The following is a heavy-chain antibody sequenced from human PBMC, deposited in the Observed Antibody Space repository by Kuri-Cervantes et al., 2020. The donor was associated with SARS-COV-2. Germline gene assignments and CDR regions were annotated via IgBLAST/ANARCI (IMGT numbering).Heavy chain of an antibody. V-gene: IGHV4-30-2*01. Sequence: SQTLSLTCAVPGGSISSGGYSWSWIRQPPGEGLEWIGYIYHSGSTYYNPSLKTRVTISVDRSKNQFSLKLSSVTAADTAVYYCARHVPDWLLNWFDPWGQGTLVTVSS. CDR1: GGSISSGGYS. D-gene: IGHD3-9*01. CDR2: IYHSGST. CDR3: ARHVPDWLLNWFDP. J-gene: IGHJ5*02.